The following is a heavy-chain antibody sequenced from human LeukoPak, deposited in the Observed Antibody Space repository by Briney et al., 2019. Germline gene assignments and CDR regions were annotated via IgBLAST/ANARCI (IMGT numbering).Heavy chain of an antibody. V-gene: IGHV3-7*04. J-gene: IGHJ4*02. CDR3: GRDVRDVLDY. Sequence: PGGSLRLSCAASGFTFSIYWMSWVRQAPGKGLEWVANIKQDGSEKYYVASMKGRFTISRDNAKNSLYLQLNSLRADDTAVYYCGRDVRDVLDYWGKGTLVTVSS. CDR2: IKQDGSEK. CDR1: GFTFSIYW.